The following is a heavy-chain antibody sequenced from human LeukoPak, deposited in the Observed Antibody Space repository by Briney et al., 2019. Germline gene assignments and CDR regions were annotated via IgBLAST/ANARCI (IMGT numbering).Heavy chain of an antibody. Sequence: SETLSLTCTVSGGSISSSSYYWGWIRQPPGKGLEWIGSIYYSGSTYYNPSLKSRVTISVDTSKNQFSLKLSSVTAADTAVYYCARLFLSGDWFDPWGQGTLVTVSS. CDR2: IYYSGST. J-gene: IGHJ5*02. D-gene: IGHD2/OR15-2a*01. V-gene: IGHV4-39*07. CDR3: ARLFLSGDWFDP. CDR1: GGSISSSSYY.